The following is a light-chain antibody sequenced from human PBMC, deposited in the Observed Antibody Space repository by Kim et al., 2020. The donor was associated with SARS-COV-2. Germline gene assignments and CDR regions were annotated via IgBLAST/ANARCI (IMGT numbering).Light chain of an antibody. CDR3: QSYDSTLSCYV. CDR2: DVT. J-gene: IGLJ1*01. Sequence: ALTQPRSVSGSPGQSVTISCTGTSSDVGGYNYVSWYQQHPGRAPKLMINDVTKRPSGVPDRFSGSKSGTSASLAITGLQADDEADYYCQSYDSTLSCYVFGTGTKVTVL. V-gene: IGLV2-11*01. CDR1: SSDVGGYNY.